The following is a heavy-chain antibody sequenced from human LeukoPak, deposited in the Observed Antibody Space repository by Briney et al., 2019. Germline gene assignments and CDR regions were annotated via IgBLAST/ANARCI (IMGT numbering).Heavy chain of an antibody. CDR1: GLTFSGYW. V-gene: IGHV3-7*01. CDR3: ARGSGSSNDY. D-gene: IGHD1-26*01. CDR2: IKYDGSEE. J-gene: IGHJ4*02. Sequence: PGGSLRLSCAASGLTFSGYWMSWVRQAPGKGLEWVANIKYDGSEEYYVDSVKGRSTISRDNARNSLYLQMNSLRAEDTAVYYCARGSGSSNDYWGQGTLVTVSS.